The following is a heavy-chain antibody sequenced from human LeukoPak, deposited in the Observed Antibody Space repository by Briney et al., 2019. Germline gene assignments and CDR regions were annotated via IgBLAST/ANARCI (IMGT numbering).Heavy chain of an antibody. D-gene: IGHD2-15*01. CDR1: GFTVSSNY. J-gene: IGHJ2*01. V-gene: IGHV3-53*01. Sequence: GGSLRLSCAASGFTVSSNYMTWVRQAPGKGLEWVSVIYSGGSTCYADSVKGRFTISRDNSKNTLYLQMNSLRAEDTAVYYCARDGGYWYFDLWGRGTLVTVSS. CDR3: ARDGGYWYFDL. CDR2: IYSGGST.